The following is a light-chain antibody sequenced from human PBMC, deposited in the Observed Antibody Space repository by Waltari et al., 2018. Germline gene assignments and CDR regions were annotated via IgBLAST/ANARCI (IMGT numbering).Light chain of an antibody. J-gene: IGKJ5*01. CDR2: DVS. Sequence: EIVLTQSPATLSLSPGERATLSCRTSQSVNSYLAWYQHKPGQAPRLLIYDVSNRATGIPARFSGSGSGTDFTLTISSLEPDDFALYYCQQRFTWPTITFGQGTRLEIK. CDR1: QSVNSY. CDR3: QQRFTWPTIT. V-gene: IGKV3-11*01.